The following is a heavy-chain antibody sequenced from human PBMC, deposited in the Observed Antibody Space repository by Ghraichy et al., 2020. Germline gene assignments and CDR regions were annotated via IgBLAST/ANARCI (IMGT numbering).Heavy chain of an antibody. Sequence: GGSLRLSCAASGFTFSSYAMSWVRQAPGKGLQWVSTISGRGTSTYYADSVTGRFTISRDNSKNTLYLQMNSLRAEDTAIYFCAKDAVATSWFDYWGQGTLVTVSS. CDR1: GFTFSSYA. CDR3: AKDAVATSWFDY. J-gene: IGHJ4*02. D-gene: IGHD5-12*01. V-gene: IGHV3-23*01. CDR2: ISGRGTST.